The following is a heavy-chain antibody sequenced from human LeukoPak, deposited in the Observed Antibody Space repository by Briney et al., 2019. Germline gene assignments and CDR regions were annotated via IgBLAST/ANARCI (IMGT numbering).Heavy chain of an antibody. CDR3: ARGQGGYCSSTSCYTDYYMDV. Sequence: PSETLSLTCAVYGGSFSGYYWSWIRQPPGKGLEWIGEINRSGSTNYNPSLKSRVTISVDTSKNQFSLKLSSVTAADTAVYYCARGQGGYCSSTSCYTDYYMDVWGKGTTVTVSS. V-gene: IGHV4-34*01. CDR1: GGSFSGYY. J-gene: IGHJ6*03. CDR2: INRSGST. D-gene: IGHD2-2*02.